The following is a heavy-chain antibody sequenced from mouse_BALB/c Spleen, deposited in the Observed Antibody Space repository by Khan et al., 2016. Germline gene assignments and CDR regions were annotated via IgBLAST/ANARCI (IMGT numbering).Heavy chain of an antibody. CDR2: INSNTGEP. CDR3: ARTGDYPYYAMDY. J-gene: IGHJ4*01. Sequence: QIQLVQSGPELKKPGETVKISCKASGYTFTNYGMNWVKQAPGKGLKWMGWINSNTGEPTYAEEFKGRFAFPLATSDSTAYLQINNLKNEDTATYFCARTGDYPYYAMDYWGPRPSVTVSS. V-gene: IGHV9-3*02. CDR1: GYTFTNYG. D-gene: IGHD2-13*01.